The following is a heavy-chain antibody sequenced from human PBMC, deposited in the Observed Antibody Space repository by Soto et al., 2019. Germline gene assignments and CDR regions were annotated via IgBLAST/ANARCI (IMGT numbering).Heavy chain of an antibody. CDR1: GFFFSTYA. J-gene: IGHJ3*02. Sequence: EVQLLESGGGLVQPGGSLRLSCAASGFFFSTYAMNWVRQAPGKGLEWVSAISNNGDDTYYAESVRGRFTISRDNSINTLYLQMSRLRTDDTAVYYCAHPRGYGVFDAVDICGQGTKVTVSS. D-gene: IGHD4-17*01. V-gene: IGHV3-23*01. CDR3: AHPRGYGVFDAVDI. CDR2: ISNNGDDT.